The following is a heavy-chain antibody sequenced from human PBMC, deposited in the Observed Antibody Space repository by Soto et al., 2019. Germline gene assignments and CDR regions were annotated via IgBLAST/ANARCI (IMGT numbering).Heavy chain of an antibody. CDR3: AREAKRYSSGWYADDAFDI. Sequence: SETLSLTCTVSGGSISIGGYYWSWILHHPGKGLEWIGYIYYSGSTYYNPSLKSRVTISVDTSKNQFSLKLSSVTAADTAVYYCAREAKRYSSGWYADDAFDIWGQGTMVTVSS. CDR1: GGSISIGGYY. CDR2: IYYSGST. D-gene: IGHD6-19*01. V-gene: IGHV4-31*03. J-gene: IGHJ3*02.